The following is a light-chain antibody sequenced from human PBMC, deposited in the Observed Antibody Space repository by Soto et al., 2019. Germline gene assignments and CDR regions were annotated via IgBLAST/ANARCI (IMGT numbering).Light chain of an antibody. CDR2: DAS. CDR3: QQRET. Sequence: EIEVTQSPATLSLSPEERATLSCRASQSVSSYLAWYQQKPGQAPRLLIYDASNRATGIPARFSGSGSGTDFTLTISSLEPEDFAVYYCQQRETFGPGTKVDIK. V-gene: IGKV3-11*01. J-gene: IGKJ3*01. CDR1: QSVSSY.